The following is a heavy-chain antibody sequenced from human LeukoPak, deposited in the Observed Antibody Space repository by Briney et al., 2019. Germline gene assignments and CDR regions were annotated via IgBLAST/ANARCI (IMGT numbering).Heavy chain of an antibody. Sequence: PSETLSLTCAVYGGSFSGYYWSWIRQPQGKGLEWIGYIYSSETTEYKPSLKSRVTISADTSKNQFSLKLTSVTAADTAIYYCARRNDFDIWGQGTMVTVSS. CDR2: IYSSETT. CDR3: ARRNDFDI. J-gene: IGHJ3*02. V-gene: IGHV4-4*08. CDR1: GGSFSGYY.